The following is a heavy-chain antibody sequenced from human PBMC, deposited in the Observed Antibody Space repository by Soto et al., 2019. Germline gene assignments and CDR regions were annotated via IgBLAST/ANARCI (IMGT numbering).Heavy chain of an antibody. CDR3: ARGQRFSDSFDP. CDR2: IYSSGGT. V-gene: IGHV4-4*07. J-gene: IGHJ5*02. D-gene: IGHD3-3*01. Sequence: SETLSLTCTVSGGAISGYYWTWVRQPAGKGLEWIGRIYSSGGTKYNPSLKSRVDMSLDMSNNQFSLRLSFVTAADTAVYYCARGQRFSDSFDPWGQGTLVTVSS. CDR1: GGAISGYY.